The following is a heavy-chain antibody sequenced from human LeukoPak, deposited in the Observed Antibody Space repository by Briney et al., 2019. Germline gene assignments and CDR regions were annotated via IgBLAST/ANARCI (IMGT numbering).Heavy chain of an antibody. V-gene: IGHV3-23*01. J-gene: IGHJ5*01. CDR1: GFTFSSYA. Sequence: GGSLRLSCAASGFTFSSYAMSWVRQAPGKGLEWVSGISSSGSGGSTYYADSVKGRFTISRDNSKNTLYLQINSVRAEDTAVYHCARAYSSSWYDFWGQGTLVTVSS. D-gene: IGHD6-13*01. CDR2: ISSSGSGGST. CDR3: ARAYSSSWYDF.